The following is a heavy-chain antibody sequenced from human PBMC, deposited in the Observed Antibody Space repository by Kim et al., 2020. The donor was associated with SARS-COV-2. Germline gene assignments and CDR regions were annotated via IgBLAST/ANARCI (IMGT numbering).Heavy chain of an antibody. Sequence: STNYHPSLKSRITISVDTSKNQFSLKLSSVTDADTAVYYCARDSSGLADPWGQGTLVTGSS. CDR3: ARDSSGLADP. CDR2: ST. J-gene: IGHJ5*02. D-gene: IGHD6-19*01. V-gene: IGHV4-59*01.